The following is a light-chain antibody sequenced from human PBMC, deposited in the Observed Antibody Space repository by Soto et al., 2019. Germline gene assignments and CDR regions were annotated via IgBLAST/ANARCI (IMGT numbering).Light chain of an antibody. CDR3: QQSNDWLWT. Sequence: EIVMTQYPATLSLSPGERATLSCRASQSVSSNLAWYQQKPGQAPTLLIYGASTRATGIPARFSGSVFGTDGTITISRLETEDGAVYDCQQSNDWLWTFGQGTKVDIK. CDR2: GAS. V-gene: IGKV3-15*01. J-gene: IGKJ1*01. CDR1: QSVSSN.